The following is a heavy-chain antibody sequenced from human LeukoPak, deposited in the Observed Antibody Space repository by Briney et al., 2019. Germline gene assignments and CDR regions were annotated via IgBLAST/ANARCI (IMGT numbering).Heavy chain of an antibody. CDR3: AKDYKGVWLAYGSGSLESDC. CDR2: ISGSGGST. CDR1: GFTFSSYG. Sequence: PGGSLRLSCAASGFTFSSYGMGWVRQAPGKGLEWISSISGSGGSTYYADSVKGRFTISRDNSKNTLYLQMNSLRAEDTAVYYCAKDYKGVWLAYGSGSLESDCWGQGTLVAVSS. J-gene: IGHJ4*02. V-gene: IGHV3-23*01. D-gene: IGHD3-10*01.